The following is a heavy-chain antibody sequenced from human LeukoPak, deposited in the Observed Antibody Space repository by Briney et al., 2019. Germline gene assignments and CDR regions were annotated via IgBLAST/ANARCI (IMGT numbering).Heavy chain of an antibody. CDR1: GFTFSSYW. V-gene: IGHV3-7*03. CDR2: IKQGGSEK. CDR3: ARDHTRPERGVIIYYFDY. D-gene: IGHD3-10*01. J-gene: IGHJ4*02. Sequence: GGSLRLSCAASGFTFSSYWMSWVRQAPGKGLEWVANIKQGGSEKYYVDSAKGRFTISRDNAKNSLYLQMNSLRAEDTAVYYCARDHTRPERGVIIYYFDYWGQGTLVTVSS.